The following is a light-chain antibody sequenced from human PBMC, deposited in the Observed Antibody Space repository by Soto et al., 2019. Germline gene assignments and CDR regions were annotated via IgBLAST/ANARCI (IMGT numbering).Light chain of an antibody. V-gene: IGLV2-14*01. J-gene: IGLJ1*01. CDR1: SSDMGAYNY. CDR2: EVT. CDR3: SSYTSTSPIYA. Sequence: QAAMTQPASVSGCPGPSITISCIGTSSDMGAYNYVSWYQQHPGKVPKLMIYEVTNRPSGLSNRFSGSKSGNTASLTISGLQAEDEADYFCSSYTSTSPIYALRTGTKVTVL.